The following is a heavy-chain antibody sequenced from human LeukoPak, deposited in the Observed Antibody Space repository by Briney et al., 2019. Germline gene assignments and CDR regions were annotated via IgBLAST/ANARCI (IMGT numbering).Heavy chain of an antibody. CDR3: AREGLAYCGGDXXRTFDY. J-gene: IGHJ4*01. V-gene: IGHV1-69*01. CDR2: IIPIFGTA. CDR1: GGTFSSYA. Sequence: SVKVSCKASGGTFSSYAISWVRQAPGQGLEWMGGIIPIFGTANYAQKFQGRVTITAGESTSTAYMELSSLRSEDTAVYYCAREGLAYCGGDXXRTFDYWGXGXLXXVS. D-gene: IGHD2-21*01.